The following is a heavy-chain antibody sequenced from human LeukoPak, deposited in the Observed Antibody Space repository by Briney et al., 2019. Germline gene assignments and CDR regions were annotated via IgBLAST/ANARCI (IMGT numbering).Heavy chain of an antibody. CDR3: AKDYWGTAMVDDAFDI. J-gene: IGHJ3*02. CDR2: ISGSGGSA. Sequence: GGSLRLSCAASGFTFSSYAMSWVRQAPGKGLEWVSAISGSGGSAYYADSVKGRFTISRDNSKNTLYLQMNSLRAEDTAVYYCAKDYWGTAMVDDAFDIWGQGTMVTVSS. CDR1: GFTFSSYA. D-gene: IGHD5-18*01. V-gene: IGHV3-23*01.